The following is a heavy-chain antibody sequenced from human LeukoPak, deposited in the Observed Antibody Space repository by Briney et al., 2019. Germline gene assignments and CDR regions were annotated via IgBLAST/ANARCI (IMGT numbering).Heavy chain of an antibody. V-gene: IGHV1-2*02. CDR1: GYNFIDYY. D-gene: IGHD3-22*01. CDR3: ARGVSSSWFSGWFDS. J-gene: IGHJ5*01. Sequence: ASVKVSCKTSGYNFIDYYINWVRQAPGQGLEWMAWMNPNTGGTKFAQRFQGRVTMTRDTSISTAYMELSRLTSDDTAVYYCARGVSSSWFSGWFDSWGQGTLVSVSS. CDR2: MNPNTGGT.